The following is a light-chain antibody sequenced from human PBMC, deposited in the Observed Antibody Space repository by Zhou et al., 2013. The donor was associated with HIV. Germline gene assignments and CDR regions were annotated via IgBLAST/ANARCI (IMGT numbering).Light chain of an antibody. CDR3: QQSYSTPWT. CDR1: QAISRF. Sequence: DIQMTQSPSSLSAAVGDRVTITCRASQAISRFLNWYQHKPGKAPKLLIYAASSLQSGVPSRFSGSGSGTDFTLTISSVQPEDFATYYCQQSYSTPWTFGQGTKVEIK. J-gene: IGKJ1*01. CDR2: AAS. V-gene: IGKV1-39*01.